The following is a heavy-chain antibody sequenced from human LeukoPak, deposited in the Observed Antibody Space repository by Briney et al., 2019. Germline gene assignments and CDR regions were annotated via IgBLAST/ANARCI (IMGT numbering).Heavy chain of an antibody. V-gene: IGHV3-7*01. CDR1: GITFSKYW. Sequence: GGSLRLSCVDSGITFSKYWMNWVRQAPGKGLEWVANMKHDGNEKHYVDSVEGRFTISRDNAKSSLYLQKNNLRAEDTAVYYWARDLGHSGYDLYDYWGQGTLVTVSS. CDR3: ARDLGHSGYDLYDY. D-gene: IGHD5-12*01. J-gene: IGHJ4*02. CDR2: MKHDGNEK.